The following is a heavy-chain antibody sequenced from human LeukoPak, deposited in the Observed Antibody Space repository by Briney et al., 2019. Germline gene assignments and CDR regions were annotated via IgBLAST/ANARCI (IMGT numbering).Heavy chain of an antibody. Sequence: ASVKVSCKASGGTFSNYGINWVRQAPGQGLEWMGWISAYNGNTNYAQKLQGRVTMTTDTSTSTAYMELRSLRSDDTAVYYCARGRTAWELLAFDIWGQGTMVTVSS. J-gene: IGHJ3*02. D-gene: IGHD1-26*01. CDR2: ISAYNGNT. CDR1: GGTFSNYG. CDR3: ARGRTAWELLAFDI. V-gene: IGHV1-18*04.